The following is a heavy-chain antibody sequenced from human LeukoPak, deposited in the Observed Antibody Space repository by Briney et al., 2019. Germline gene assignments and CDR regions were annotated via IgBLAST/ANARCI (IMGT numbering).Heavy chain of an antibody. J-gene: IGHJ5*02. CDR1: GFGVSDNY. CDR3: ARDIDSSGRFDP. Sequence: GGSLRLSCAASGFGVSDNYMSWVRQPPGKGLEWVSVMHSGGSTFYADSVKGRFTISRDSSKNTAYFQMNSLRVEDTAVYYCARDIDSSGRFDPWGQGTLVTVSS. CDR2: MHSGGST. D-gene: IGHD3-22*01. V-gene: IGHV3-66*01.